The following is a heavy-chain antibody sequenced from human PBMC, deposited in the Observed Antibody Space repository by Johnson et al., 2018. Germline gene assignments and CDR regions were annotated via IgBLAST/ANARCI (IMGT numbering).Heavy chain of an antibody. Sequence: QVQLQESGPGLLKPSETLSLTCTVSGGSINSYYWSWIRQSPGKGLEWIGYVHYSGSTNYNPSLKSRVTISVGTSKDQFSLKVNSVTAADTAGYYCARGAGYPSEYFQHWGQGTLVTVSS. J-gene: IGHJ1*01. V-gene: IGHV4-59*01. D-gene: IGHD3-16*02. CDR1: GGSINSYY. CDR3: ARGAGYPSEYFQH. CDR2: VHYSGST.